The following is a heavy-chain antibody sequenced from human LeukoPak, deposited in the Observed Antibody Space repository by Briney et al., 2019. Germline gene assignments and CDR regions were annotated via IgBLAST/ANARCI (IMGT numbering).Heavy chain of an antibody. CDR1: RFTFSNYH. J-gene: IGHJ4*02. V-gene: IGHV3-48*02. Sequence: GGSLRLSCAASRFTFSNYHMNWVRQAPGKGLEWISYITISSTTRYYADSVKGRFIVSRDNAKNSLYLQMNSLRDEDTAVYYCARDKWLDYWGQGSLVTVSS. CDR2: ITISSTTR. CDR3: ARDKWLDY. D-gene: IGHD5-24*01.